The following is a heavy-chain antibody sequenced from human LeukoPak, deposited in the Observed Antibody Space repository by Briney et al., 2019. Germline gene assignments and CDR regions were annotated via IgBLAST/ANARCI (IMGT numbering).Heavy chain of an antibody. D-gene: IGHD2-2*01. CDR3: ASCSSTNCY. CDR2: ISYDGSNK. CDR1: GFTFSSYA. Sequence: GGSLRLSCAASGFTFSSYAMHWVRQAPGKGLEWVAVISYDGSNKYYADSVKGRFTISRDNSKNTLYLQMNSLRAEDTAVYYCASCSSTNCYWGQGTLVTVSS. J-gene: IGHJ4*02. V-gene: IGHV3-30-3*01.